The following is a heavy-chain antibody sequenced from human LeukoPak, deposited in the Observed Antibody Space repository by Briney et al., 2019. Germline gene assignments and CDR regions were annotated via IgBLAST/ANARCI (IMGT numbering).Heavy chain of an antibody. CDR1: GYSFTSYW. Sequence: GESLKISCKGSGYSFTSYWIGWVRQMPGKGLEWMGIIYPGDSDTRYSPSFQGQVTISADKSISTAYLRWSSLKASDTAMYYCARAGDYHYGDYVSGLGMDVWGQGTTVTVSS. CDR3: ARAGDYHYGDYVSGLGMDV. CDR2: IYPGDSDT. V-gene: IGHV5-51*01. J-gene: IGHJ6*02. D-gene: IGHD4-17*01.